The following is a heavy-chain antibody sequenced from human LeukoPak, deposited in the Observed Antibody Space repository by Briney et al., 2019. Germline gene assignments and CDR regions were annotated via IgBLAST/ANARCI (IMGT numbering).Heavy chain of an antibody. CDR3: ARDRDTSGYYYMDV. J-gene: IGHJ6*03. V-gene: IGHV1-2*06. CDR1: GYTFTGYY. Sequence: ASVKVSCKAYGYTFTGYYIHWVRQAPGQGLEWMGRIDPNSGGTNFAQKFQGRVTMTRDTSITTAYMELSSLRSDDTAIYYCARDRDTSGYYYMDVWGKGTRSPSP. CDR2: IDPNSGGT.